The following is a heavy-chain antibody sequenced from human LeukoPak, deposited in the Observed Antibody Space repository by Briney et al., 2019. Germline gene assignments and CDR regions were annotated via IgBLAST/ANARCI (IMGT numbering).Heavy chain of an antibody. CDR2: ISGSGGST. D-gene: IGHD1-26*01. V-gene: IGHV3-23*01. CDR3: AKDLKLYKTKRGAFDY. CDR1: GFPFSSYA. J-gene: IGHJ4*02. Sequence: GGSLRLSCAASGFPFSSYAMSWVRQAPGKGLEWVSAISGSGGSTYYADSVKGRFTISRDNYKNTLYLQMNSLRAEDTAVYYCAKDLKLYKTKRGAFDYWGQGTLVTVSS.